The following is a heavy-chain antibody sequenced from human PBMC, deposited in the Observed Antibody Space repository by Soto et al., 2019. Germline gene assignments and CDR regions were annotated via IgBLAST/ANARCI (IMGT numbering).Heavy chain of an antibody. D-gene: IGHD5-18*01. CDR2: ISYIGSNK. J-gene: IGHJ4*02. V-gene: IGHV3-30*18. CDR1: GFTFSNHG. CDR3: AKGHASVDTAVVTDY. Sequence: QVQLVESGGGVVQPGRSVRLSCAASGFTFSNHGMHWVRQAPGKGLEWVAVISYIGSNKYYADSVKGRFTISRDNSKNTLYLQMNSLRDEATAVYYCAKGHASVDTAVVTDYWGQGTLVTVSS.